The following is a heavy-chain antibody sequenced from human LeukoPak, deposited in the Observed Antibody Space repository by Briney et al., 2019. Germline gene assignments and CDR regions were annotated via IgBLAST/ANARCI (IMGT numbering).Heavy chain of an antibody. CDR2: INHSGST. CDR1: GGSFSGYY. V-gene: IGHV4-34*01. Sequence: SETLSLTCAVYGGSFSGYYWSWIRQPPGRGLEWIGEINHSGSTNYNPSLKSRVTISVDTSKNQFSLKLSSVTAADTAVYYCASGIDYWGQGTLVTVSS. J-gene: IGHJ4*02. CDR3: ASGIDY.